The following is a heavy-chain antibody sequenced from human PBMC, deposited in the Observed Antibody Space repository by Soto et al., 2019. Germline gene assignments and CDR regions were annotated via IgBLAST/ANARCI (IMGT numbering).Heavy chain of an antibody. J-gene: IGHJ4*02. D-gene: IGHD3-9*01. CDR2: ISSGSKTI. V-gene: IGHV3-48*02. CDR3: VREDILGVRSFDY. Sequence: GGSLRLSCAASGFTFSAYSVNWVRQAPGKGLDWVSYISSGSKTIYYADSVKGRFTVSRDNAKNSQYLQMNSLRDEDTAVYYRVREDILGVRSFDYWGQGTLVTVSS. CDR1: GFTFSAYS.